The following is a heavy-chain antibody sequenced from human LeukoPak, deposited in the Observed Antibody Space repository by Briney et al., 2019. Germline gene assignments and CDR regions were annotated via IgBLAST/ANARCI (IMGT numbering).Heavy chain of an antibody. J-gene: IGHJ4*02. CDR3: TRHDILEMAKTPFDY. CDR1: GFTFSGSA. D-gene: IGHD5-24*01. CDR2: IRSKANSYAT. Sequence: GGSLRLSCAASGFTFSGSAMHWVRQASGKGLEWVGRIRSKANSYATAYAASVKGRFTISRDDSKNTAYLQMNSLKTEDTAVYYCTRHDILEMAKTPFDYWGQGTLVTVSS. V-gene: IGHV3-73*01.